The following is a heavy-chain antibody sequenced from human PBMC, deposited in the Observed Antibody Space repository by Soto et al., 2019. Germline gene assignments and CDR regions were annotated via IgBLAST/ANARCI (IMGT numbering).Heavy chain of an antibody. V-gene: IGHV2-5*02. J-gene: IGHJ6*02. CDR1: AFSLSTGGVG. CDR3: THHGYYSYGMDV. CDR2: IYWDDDK. Sequence: SGPTLVNPTQTLTLTCTFSAFSLSTGGVGVGWIRQPPGKALEWLALIYWDDDKRYSPSLKSRLSITKGTSKNQVVLTMTNMDPVDAATYYCTHHGYYSYGMDVWGQGTTVTAP.